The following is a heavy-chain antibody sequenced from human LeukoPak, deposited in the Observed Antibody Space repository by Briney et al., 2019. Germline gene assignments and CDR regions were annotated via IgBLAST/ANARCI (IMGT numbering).Heavy chain of an antibody. CDR2: IKQDGSEI. V-gene: IGHV3-7*01. Sequence: GRSLRFSCAASGFTFGNYWMGCVSQAPGKGLEWVTNIKQDGSEIYVDSVKGRFTISRDTAKNSLYLQMNSLRAEDTAVYYCARDRGHSGYDLYGYWGQGTLVTVSS. CDR1: GFTFGNYW. D-gene: IGHD5-12*01. CDR3: ARDRGHSGYDLYGY. J-gene: IGHJ4*02.